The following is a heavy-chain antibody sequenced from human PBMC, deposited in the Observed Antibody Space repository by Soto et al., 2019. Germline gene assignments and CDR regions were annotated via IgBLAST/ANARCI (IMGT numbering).Heavy chain of an antibody. D-gene: IGHD2-2*01. J-gene: IGHJ4*02. Sequence: EVQLVESGGGLVQPGGSLRLSCAASGFTFSSYWMHRVRQAPGKGLVWVSRIYSDGSSTSYADSVKGRFTISRDNAKNTLYLQMNSLRAEDTAVYYCARDLRGYCSSTSCYAFHYFDYWGQGTLVTVSS. CDR1: GFTFSSYW. V-gene: IGHV3-74*01. CDR3: ARDLRGYCSSTSCYAFHYFDY. CDR2: IYSDGSST.